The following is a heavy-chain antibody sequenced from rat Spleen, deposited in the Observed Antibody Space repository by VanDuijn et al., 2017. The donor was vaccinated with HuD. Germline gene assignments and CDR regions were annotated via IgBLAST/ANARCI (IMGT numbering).Heavy chain of an antibody. CDR3: ARRRDGYNLYFDY. Sequence: EVQLVESGGGLVQPGRSLKLSCAASGFTFSNYDMAWVRQAPTKGLEWVASISPSGGSTYYRDSVKGRFTVSRDNAKSTLYLQMDSLRSEDTATYYCARRRDGYNLYFDYWDQGVMVTVSS. J-gene: IGHJ2*01. D-gene: IGHD1-9*01. V-gene: IGHV5-25*01. CDR2: ISPSGGST. CDR1: GFTFSNYD.